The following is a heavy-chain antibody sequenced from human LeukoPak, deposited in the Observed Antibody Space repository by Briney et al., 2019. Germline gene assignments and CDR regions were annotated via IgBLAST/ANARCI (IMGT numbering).Heavy chain of an antibody. CDR2: ISWNSGSI. CDR1: GFTFDDYA. V-gene: IGHV3-9*01. J-gene: IGHJ4*02. CDR3: AKGEGYDSSGYSSVLLDY. Sequence: GRSLRLSCAASGFTFDDYAMHWVRQAPGKGLEWVSGISWNSGSIGYADSVKGRFTISRDNAKNSLYLQMNSLRAEDTASYYCAKGEGYDSSGYSSVLLDYWGQGTLVTVSS. D-gene: IGHD3-22*01.